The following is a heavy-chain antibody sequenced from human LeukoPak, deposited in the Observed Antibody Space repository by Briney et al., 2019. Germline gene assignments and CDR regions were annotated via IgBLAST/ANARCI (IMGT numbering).Heavy chain of an antibody. CDR3: AKGRGVAGTLSDY. V-gene: IGHV3-23*01. J-gene: IGHJ4*02. CDR1: GFTFSSYA. CDR2: TSGGSGST. Sequence: GGSLRLSCAASGFTFSSYAMSWVRQAPGKGLEWVSGTSGGSGSTYYADSVKGRFTISRDNSKNTLYLQMNSLRAEDTAVYYCAKGRGVAGTLSDYWGQGTLVTVSS. D-gene: IGHD6-19*01.